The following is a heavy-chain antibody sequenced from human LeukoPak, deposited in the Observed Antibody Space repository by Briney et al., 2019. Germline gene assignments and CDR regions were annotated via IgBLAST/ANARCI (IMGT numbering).Heavy chain of an antibody. Sequence: SETLSLTCSVSGGSVSSDSYFWNWVRQPPGKGLEWIGYIYSSGSTNYNRSLKSRVTISLDTSKNQFSLKLSSVTAADTAVYYCARSQNYYGSGDYWSQGTLVTVSS. V-gene: IGHV4-61*01. CDR3: ARSQNYYGSGDY. J-gene: IGHJ4*02. CDR2: IYSSGST. CDR1: GGSVSSDSYF. D-gene: IGHD3-10*01.